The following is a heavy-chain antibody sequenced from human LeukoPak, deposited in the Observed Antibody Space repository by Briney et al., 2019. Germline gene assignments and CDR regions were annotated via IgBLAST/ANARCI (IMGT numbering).Heavy chain of an antibody. Sequence: PGGSLRLSCAASGFTFNNYTMTWVRQAPGKGLEWVSYITTDTIYCADSVKGRFTVSTDNAKNSLYLQMNSLRAEDTAVYYCAREYSSSPGRVFDIWGQGTMVTVSS. CDR1: GFTFNNYT. CDR3: AREYSSSPGRVFDI. CDR2: ITTDTI. D-gene: IGHD6-6*01. V-gene: IGHV3-48*01. J-gene: IGHJ3*02.